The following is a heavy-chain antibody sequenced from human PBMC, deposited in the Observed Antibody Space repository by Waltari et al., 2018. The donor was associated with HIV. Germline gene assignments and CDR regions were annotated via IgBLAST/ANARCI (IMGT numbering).Heavy chain of an antibody. CDR1: GGTFSTYA. CDR2: ISPALGTA. Sequence: QVQLVQSGAEVKKPGSSVRVSCKASGGTFSTYAISWVRQAPGQGLEWMGGISPALGTANSAQKFQDRVRITADESTSSAHMELSSLTSEDTAVYYCATHYGSGTYHNYYYGMDVWGQGTTVTVSS. D-gene: IGHD3-10*01. CDR3: ATHYGSGTYHNYYYGMDV. J-gene: IGHJ6*02. V-gene: IGHV1-69*12.